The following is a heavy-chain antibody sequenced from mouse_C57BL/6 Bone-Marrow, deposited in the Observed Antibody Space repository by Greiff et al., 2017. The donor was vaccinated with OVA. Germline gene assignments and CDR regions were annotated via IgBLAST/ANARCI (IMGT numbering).Heavy chain of an antibody. Sequence: LVESGAELARPGASVKLSCKASGYTFTSYGISWVKQRTGQGLEWIGEIYPRSGNTYYNEKFKGKATLTADKSSSTAYMELRSLTSEDSAVYFCARGTTVVASYYAMDYWGQGTSVTVSS. D-gene: IGHD1-1*01. CDR2: IYPRSGNT. CDR3: ARGTTVVASYYAMDY. V-gene: IGHV1-81*01. CDR1: GYTFTSYG. J-gene: IGHJ4*01.